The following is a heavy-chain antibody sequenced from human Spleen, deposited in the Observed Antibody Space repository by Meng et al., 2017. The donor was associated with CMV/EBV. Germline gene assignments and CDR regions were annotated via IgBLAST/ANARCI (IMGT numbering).Heavy chain of an antibody. CDR1: TFTNYA. CDR2: IIPTLDSA. D-gene: IGHD3-3*01. CDR3: ATSKITIYGIIAVPGDF. J-gene: IGHJ4*02. V-gene: IGHV1-69*06. Sequence: TFTNYAISGVRQAPGQGLEWMGGIIPTLDSATYAQRFQGRVTITADKSTSTAYMDLTSLRSDDTAVYYCATSKITIYGIIAVPGDFWGQGALVTVSS.